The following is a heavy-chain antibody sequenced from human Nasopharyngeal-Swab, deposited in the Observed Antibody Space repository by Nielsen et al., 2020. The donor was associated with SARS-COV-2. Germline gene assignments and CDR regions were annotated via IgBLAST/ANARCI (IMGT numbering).Heavy chain of an antibody. CDR3: AKDLTGYYAPLDQ. V-gene: IGHV3-23*01. Sequence: GGSLRLSCAASGFTFTSYAMSWVRQAPGKGLEWPSAVNGNGADTYYADSVKGRFTISKDNSKNTLYLHMNSLRAEDTAVYYCAKDLTGYYAPLDQWGQGVPVTVSS. CDR2: VNGNGADT. D-gene: IGHD3-9*01. J-gene: IGHJ4*02. CDR1: GFTFTSYA.